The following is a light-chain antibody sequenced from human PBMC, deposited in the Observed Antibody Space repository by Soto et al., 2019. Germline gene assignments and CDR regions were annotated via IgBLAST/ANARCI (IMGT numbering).Light chain of an antibody. V-gene: IGKV3-15*01. Sequence: EIVMTQSPAILSVSPGERATLSCRASQSVSSNLAWYQQKPGQAPRLLIYGASTRATGIPARFSGSGSGTEFTLTISSLQSEDFAVYYCQQYNNRRTFGQGTKVEIK. J-gene: IGKJ1*01. CDR3: QQYNNRRT. CDR1: QSVSSN. CDR2: GAS.